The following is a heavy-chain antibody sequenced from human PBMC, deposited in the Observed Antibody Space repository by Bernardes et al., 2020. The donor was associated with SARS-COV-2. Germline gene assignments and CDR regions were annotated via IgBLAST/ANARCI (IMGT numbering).Heavy chain of an antibody. CDR1: GDSINKWY. Sequence: ETLSLTCTVSGDSINKWYWSWLRQPPGKGLEWIGYIHYSGSTNYNPSLKSRVTISVDTSRKQFSLKLSSVTAADTAVYYCARDSASTRYYLWGQGLLVTVSS. V-gene: IGHV4-59*01. J-gene: IGHJ4*02. CDR2: IHYSGST. CDR3: ARDSASTRYYL. D-gene: IGHD2-21*01.